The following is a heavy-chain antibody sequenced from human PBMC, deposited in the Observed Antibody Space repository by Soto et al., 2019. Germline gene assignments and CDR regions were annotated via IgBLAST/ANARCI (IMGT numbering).Heavy chain of an antibody. D-gene: IGHD5-12*01. Sequence: SVKVSCKASGGTFSSYAISWVRQAPGQGLEWMGGIIPIFGTANYAQKFQGRVTITADESTSTAYMELSSLRSEDTAVYYCAKHDVDIVATSNYYYYGMDVWGQGTTVTVSS. CDR2: IIPIFGTA. V-gene: IGHV1-69*13. CDR3: AKHDVDIVATSNYYYYGMDV. J-gene: IGHJ6*02. CDR1: GGTFSSYA.